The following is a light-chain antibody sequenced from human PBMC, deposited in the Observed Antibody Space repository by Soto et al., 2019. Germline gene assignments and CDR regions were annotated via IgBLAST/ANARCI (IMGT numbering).Light chain of an antibody. V-gene: IGLV4-60*02. CDR1: SGHSSYI. J-gene: IGLJ3*02. Sequence: QPVLTQSSSASASLGSSVKLTCTLSSGHSSYIIAWHQQQPGKAPRYLMKLEGSGSYNKGSGVPDRFSGSSSGAERYLTISNLQFEDEAAYYCEPWDSNTRVCGGGTQLTVL. CDR3: EPWDSNTRV. CDR2: LEGSGSY.